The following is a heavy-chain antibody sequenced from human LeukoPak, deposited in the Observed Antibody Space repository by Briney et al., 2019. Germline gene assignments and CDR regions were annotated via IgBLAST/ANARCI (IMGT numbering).Heavy chain of an antibody. V-gene: IGHV3-21*04. CDR2: ISSSSSYI. D-gene: IGHD3-10*01. CDR1: GFTFSRYS. Sequence: PGGSLRLSCAASGFTFSRYSMNWVRQAPGKGLEWVSSISSSSSYIYYADSVKGRFTISRGNSKNTLYLQMNSLRAEDTAVYYCASGITIAYWGQGTLVTVSS. J-gene: IGHJ4*02. CDR3: ASGITIAY.